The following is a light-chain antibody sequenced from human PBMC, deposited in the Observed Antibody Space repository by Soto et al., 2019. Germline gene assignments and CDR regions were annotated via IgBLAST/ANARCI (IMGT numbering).Light chain of an antibody. CDR2: AAS. CDR1: QAIGSW. V-gene: IGKV1-12*01. J-gene: IGKJ1*01. Sequence: DIQMTQSPSSVSASVGDRVTITCRASQAIGSWFAWYQQKPGKAPNLLIYAASTLQIGVPSRFSGSGSGTDFTLTITSLQPEDFATYYCQQSYTAPPTFGQGTKVEMK. CDR3: QQSYTAPPT.